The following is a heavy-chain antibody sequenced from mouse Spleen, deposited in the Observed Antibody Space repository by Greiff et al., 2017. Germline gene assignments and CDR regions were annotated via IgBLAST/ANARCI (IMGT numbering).Heavy chain of an antibody. D-gene: IGHD1-1*01. CDR2: ISSGGSYT. CDR1: GFTFSSYG. J-gene: IGHJ1*03. CDR3: ATTRGYFDV. Sequence: EVQVVESGGDLVKPGGSLKLSCAASGFTFSSYGMSWVRQTPDKRLEWVATISSGGSYTYYPDSVKGRFTISRDNAKNTLYLQMSSLKSEDTAMYYCATTRGYFDVWGTGTTVTVSS. V-gene: IGHV5-6*01.